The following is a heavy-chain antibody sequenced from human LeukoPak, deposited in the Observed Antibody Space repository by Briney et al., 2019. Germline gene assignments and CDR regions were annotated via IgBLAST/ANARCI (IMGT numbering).Heavy chain of an antibody. V-gene: IGHV3-30*03. J-gene: IGHJ6*03. CDR3: ARALKGLRRRIGGTTTFEYYYYMDV. CDR2: ISYDGSNK. D-gene: IGHD1-26*01. Sequence: GGSLRLFCAASGFTFSSYGMHWVRQAPGKGLEWVAVISYDGSNKYYADSVKGRFTISRDNSKNTLYLQMNSLRAEDTAVYYCARALKGLRRRIGGTTTFEYYYYMDVWGKGTTVTISS. CDR1: GFTFSSYG.